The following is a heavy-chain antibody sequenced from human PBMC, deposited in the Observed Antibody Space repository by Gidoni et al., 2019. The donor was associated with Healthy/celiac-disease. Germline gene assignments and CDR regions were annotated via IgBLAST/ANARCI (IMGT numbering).Heavy chain of an antibody. J-gene: IGHJ3*02. V-gene: IGHV4-30-2*01. CDR3: ARIVGASAFDI. CDR2: IYHRGIT. CDR1: GGPISSGGYS. D-gene: IGHD1-26*01. Sequence: QLQLQESGSGLVKPSQTLSLTCAVSGGPISSGGYSWRWIRQPPGKGLEWIEYIYHRGITYYNPSLKSRVTISVDRSKNQFSLKLSSVTAADTAVYYCARIVGASAFDIWGQGTMVTVSS.